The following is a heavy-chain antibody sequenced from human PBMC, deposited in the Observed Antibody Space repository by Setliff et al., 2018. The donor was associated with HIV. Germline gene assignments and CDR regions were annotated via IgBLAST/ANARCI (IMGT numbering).Heavy chain of an antibody. D-gene: IGHD2-2*01. J-gene: IGHJ6*03. CDR3: ARHLGLPDATDYMDV. V-gene: IGHV5-51*01. CDR1: GYSFTSYW. CDR2: VYPGDSNT. Sequence: GESLKISCKGSGYSFTSYWIGWVRQMPGKGLEWMGIVYPGDSNTRYSPSFQGQVTISADQSVSTTYLQWSSLKASDNAMYYCARHLGLPDATDYMDVWGKGTTVTVSS.